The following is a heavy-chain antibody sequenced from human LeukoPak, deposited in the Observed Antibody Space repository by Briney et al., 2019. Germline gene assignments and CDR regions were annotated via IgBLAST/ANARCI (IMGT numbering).Heavy chain of an antibody. J-gene: IGHJ4*02. V-gene: IGHV5-51*01. CDR3: ARHGPVRAARPVVDY. Sequence: GESLKISCKGSGYSFTSYWIGWVRQMPGKGVEWMGIIYPGDSDTRYSPSFQGQVTISADKSISTAYLQWSSLKASDTAMYYCARHGPVRAARPVVDYWGQGTLVTVSS. CDR2: IYPGDSDT. D-gene: IGHD6-6*01. CDR1: GYSFTSYW.